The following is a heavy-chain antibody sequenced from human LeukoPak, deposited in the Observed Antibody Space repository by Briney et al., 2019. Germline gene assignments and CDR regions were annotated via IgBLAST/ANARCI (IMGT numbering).Heavy chain of an antibody. J-gene: IGHJ5*02. CDR1: GFTFSSYW. V-gene: IGHV3-74*01. CDR3: ARGLVYGGNSGWFDP. Sequence: GGSLRLSCAASGFTFSSYWMHWVRQAPGKGLVWVSRINSDGSSTSYADSVKGRFTISRDNAKNTLYLQMNSLRAEDTAVYYCARGLVYGGNSGWFDPWGQGTLVTVSS. CDR2: INSDGSST. D-gene: IGHD4-23*01.